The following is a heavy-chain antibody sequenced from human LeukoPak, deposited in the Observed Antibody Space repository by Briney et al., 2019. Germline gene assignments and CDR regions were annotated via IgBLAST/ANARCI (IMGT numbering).Heavy chain of an antibody. Sequence: SENLSLTCTVSGGSISSNNYYWGWIRQPPGKGLEWIETINYSGDTYYNPSLKSRVTISVDSSKSQFSLKLSSVTAADTAVYYCVRLQAVTGNFDSWGQGALVTVSS. CDR3: VRLQAVTGNFDS. V-gene: IGHV4-39*07. D-gene: IGHD1-20*01. CDR1: GGSISSNNYY. CDR2: INYSGDT. J-gene: IGHJ4*02.